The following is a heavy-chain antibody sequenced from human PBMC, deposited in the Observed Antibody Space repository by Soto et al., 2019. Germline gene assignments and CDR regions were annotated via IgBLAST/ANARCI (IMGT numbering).Heavy chain of an antibody. V-gene: IGHV4-34*01. CDR1: GVSFSGYY. Sequence: SETLSLTCAFYGVSFSGYYWSWIRQPPGKGLEWIGEINHSGSTNYNPSLKSRVTISVDTSKNQFSLKLSSVTAADTAVYYCARPIAAAGTMGGEVDAFDIWGQGTMVTVSS. D-gene: IGHD6-13*01. CDR2: INHSGST. J-gene: IGHJ3*02. CDR3: ARPIAAAGTMGGEVDAFDI.